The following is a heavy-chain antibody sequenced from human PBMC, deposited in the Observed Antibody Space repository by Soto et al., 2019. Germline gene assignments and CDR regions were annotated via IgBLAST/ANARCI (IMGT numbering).Heavy chain of an antibody. CDR2: ISSSGSTI. CDR3: ARGGYSSGWSFDY. J-gene: IGHJ4*02. Sequence: EVQLVESGGGLVQPGGSLRLSCAASGFTFSSYEMNWVRQAPGKGLEWVSYISSSGSTIYYADSVKGRFTISRDNAKNSLYLQMNSLRAEDTAVYYCARGGYSSGWSFDYWGRGTLVTVSS. V-gene: IGHV3-48*03. CDR1: GFTFSSYE. D-gene: IGHD6-19*01.